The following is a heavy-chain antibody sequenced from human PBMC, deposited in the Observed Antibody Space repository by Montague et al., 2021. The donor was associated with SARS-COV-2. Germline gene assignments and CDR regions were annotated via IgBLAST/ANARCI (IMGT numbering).Heavy chain of an antibody. CDR1: GGSFSVYY. V-gene: IGHV4-34*01. CDR3: AKEREVVRAARTLVAFDL. CDR2: INHSGTA. Sequence: SETLSLTCTVYGGSFSVYYWIWLRQSPRRGLEWIAEINHSGTANYNPSLKSRVSISVDTSKNQFTLKLTSVTAADTAMYYCAKEREVVRAARTLVAFDLWGQGTMVTVSS. D-gene: IGHD2-2*01. J-gene: IGHJ3*01.